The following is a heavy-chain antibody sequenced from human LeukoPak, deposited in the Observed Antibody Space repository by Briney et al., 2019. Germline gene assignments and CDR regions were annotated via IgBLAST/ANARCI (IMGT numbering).Heavy chain of an antibody. CDR2: IIPILGIA. CDR3: ASGAGYSYGIDY. J-gene: IGHJ4*02. Sequence: GASVTVSFKASGGTFSSYAISWVRQAPGQGLEWMGRIIPILGIANYAQKFQGRVTITADKSTSTAYMELSSLRSEDTAVYYCASGAGYSYGIDYWGQGTLVTVSS. D-gene: IGHD5-18*01. CDR1: GGTFSSYA. V-gene: IGHV1-69*04.